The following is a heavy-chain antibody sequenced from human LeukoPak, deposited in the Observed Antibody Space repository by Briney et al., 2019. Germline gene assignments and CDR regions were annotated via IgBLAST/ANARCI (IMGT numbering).Heavy chain of an antibody. CDR1: GFTFSSYA. Sequence: GGSLRLSCAASGFTFSSYAMHWVRQAPGKGLEWVAVISYDGSNKYYADSVKGRFTISRDNSKNTLYLQMNSLRAEDTAVYYCVRASIQSSLDFWGQGTLVTVSS. CDR2: ISYDGSNK. V-gene: IGHV3-30*04. D-gene: IGHD3-3*02. CDR3: VRASIQSSLDF. J-gene: IGHJ4*02.